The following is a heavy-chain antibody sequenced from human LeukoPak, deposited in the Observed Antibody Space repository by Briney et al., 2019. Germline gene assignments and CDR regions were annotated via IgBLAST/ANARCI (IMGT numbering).Heavy chain of an antibody. Sequence: ASVKVSCKASGYTFISYYMQWVRQAPGQGLEWMGIIIPSDGDTGYAQRFQGRVTMTRDTSTTTVYVELSSLRSDDTAVYYCARVARPGPSRGLGDYWGQGTLVTVSS. V-gene: IGHV1-46*01. J-gene: IGHJ4*02. CDR2: IIPSDGDT. CDR1: GYTFISYY. D-gene: IGHD3-16*01. CDR3: ARVARPGPSRGLGDY.